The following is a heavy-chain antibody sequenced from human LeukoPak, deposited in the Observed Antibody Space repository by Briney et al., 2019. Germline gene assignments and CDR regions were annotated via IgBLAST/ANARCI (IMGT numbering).Heavy chain of an antibody. V-gene: IGHV1-8*03. Sequence: ASVKVSCKASGYTFTGYYMHWVRQAPGQGLEWMGWINPNSGNTGYAQKFQGRVTITRNTSISTAYMELSRLRSDDTAVYYCARDFSKRYGSGSYWLYWGQGTLVTVSS. CDR3: ARDFSKRYGSGSYWLY. CDR1: GYTFTGYY. J-gene: IGHJ4*02. D-gene: IGHD3-10*01. CDR2: INPNSGNT.